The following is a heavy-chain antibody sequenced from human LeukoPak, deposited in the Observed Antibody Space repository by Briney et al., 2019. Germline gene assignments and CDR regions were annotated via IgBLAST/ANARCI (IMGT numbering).Heavy chain of an antibody. D-gene: IGHD2-8*01. J-gene: IGHJ4*02. CDR1: GYTFTGYY. CDR3: ARSLGYCTSNVCYLKY. Sequence: EASVKVSCKVSGYTFTGYYIHWVRQAPGQGLEWMGWISAQHGQTEYAPNSQDRVTMTTDTYTNTAYMELRSLRSDDTAVYYCARSLGYCTSNVCYLKYWGQGTLVTVSS. CDR2: ISAQHGQT. V-gene: IGHV1-18*04.